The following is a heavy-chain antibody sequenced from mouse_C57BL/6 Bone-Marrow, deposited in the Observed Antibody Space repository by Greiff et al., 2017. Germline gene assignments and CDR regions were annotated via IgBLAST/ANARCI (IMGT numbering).Heavy chain of an antibody. V-gene: IGHV5-17*01. D-gene: IGHD1-1*01. CDR2: ISSGSSTI. Sequence: EVKLVESGGGLVKPGGSLKLSCAASGFTFSDYGMHWVRQAPEKGLEWVAYISSGSSTIYYAATVKGRFTISRDNAKNTLFLQMTSLRSEDTAMYYCARPYYGSSLDYWGQGTTLTVSS. CDR1: GFTFSDYG. J-gene: IGHJ2*01. CDR3: ARPYYGSSLDY.